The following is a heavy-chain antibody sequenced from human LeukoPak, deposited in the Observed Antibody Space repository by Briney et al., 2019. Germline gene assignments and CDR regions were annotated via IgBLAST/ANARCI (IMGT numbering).Heavy chain of an antibody. V-gene: IGHV4-34*01. CDR2: INHSGST. CDR1: GGSFSGYQ. Sequence: SETLSLTCAVYGGSFSGYQWSWIRQPPGKGLEWIGEINHSGSTNYNPSLKSRVNISVDTSKNQFSLKLSSVTAADTAVYYCARDPEDGDEAHDAFDIWGQGTMVTVSS. D-gene: IGHD4-17*01. CDR3: ARDPEDGDEAHDAFDI. J-gene: IGHJ3*02.